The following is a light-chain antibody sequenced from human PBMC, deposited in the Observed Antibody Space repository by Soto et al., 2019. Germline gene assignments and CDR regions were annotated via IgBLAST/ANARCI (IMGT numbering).Light chain of an antibody. J-gene: IGKJ4*01. CDR2: KAS. CDR1: QSISSW. V-gene: IGKV1-5*03. Sequence: DIQMTQSPSTLSASVGDRVTITCRARQSISSWLAWYQQKPGKAPKLLIYKASSLESGVPSRFSGSGSGTEFTLTISSLQPDDFATYYCQQYNSRGTFGGGTKVDIK. CDR3: QQYNSRGT.